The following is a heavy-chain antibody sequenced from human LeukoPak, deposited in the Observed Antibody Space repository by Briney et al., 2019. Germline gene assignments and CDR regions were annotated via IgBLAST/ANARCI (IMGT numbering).Heavy chain of an antibody. CDR2: ISDSSRTT. Sequence: GGSLRPSCEASGFTFSTEAMTWVRQAPGKGLEWVSSISDSSRTTYYADSVQGRFTISRDNSRNTVYLQMNSLRVEDTAFYYCAKKLGFIPQFDYWSQGTLVTVSS. J-gene: IGHJ4*02. CDR3: AKKLGFIPQFDY. V-gene: IGHV3-23*01. D-gene: IGHD6-13*01. CDR1: GFTFSTEA.